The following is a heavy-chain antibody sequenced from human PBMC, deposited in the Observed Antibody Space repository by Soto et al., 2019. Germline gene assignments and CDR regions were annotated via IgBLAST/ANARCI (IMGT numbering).Heavy chain of an antibody. V-gene: IGHV5-10-1*01. J-gene: IGHJ4*02. D-gene: IGHD3-10*01. CDR2: IDPSDSDP. CDR1: GYSFTSYW. Sequence: EVQLVQSGAEVKKPGESLRISCKGSGYSFTSYWITWVRQMPGEGLEWMGRIDPSDSDPNYSPSFQGHVTISVDKSISTAYLQWSSLKASDTAMYYCVRHASGIRWRMWGQGTLVTVSS. CDR3: VRHASGIRWRM.